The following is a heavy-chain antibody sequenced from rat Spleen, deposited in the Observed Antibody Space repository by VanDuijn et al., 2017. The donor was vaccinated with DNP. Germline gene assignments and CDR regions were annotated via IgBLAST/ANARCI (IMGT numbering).Heavy chain of an antibody. CDR3: TREGTMMVVGFLDY. V-gene: IGHV2-19*01. D-gene: IGHD1-12*02. CDR2: IRANGIT. J-gene: IGHJ2*01. CDR1: GFSSTDHS. Sequence: QVQLKESGPGLVQPSQTLSLTCTVSGFSSTDHSVHWVRQHPGKGLEWMGRIRANGITDYNSGLKSRLSISRDTSKNQVFLEMNSLQTEDTARYFCTREGTMMVVGFLDYWGQGVMVTVSS.